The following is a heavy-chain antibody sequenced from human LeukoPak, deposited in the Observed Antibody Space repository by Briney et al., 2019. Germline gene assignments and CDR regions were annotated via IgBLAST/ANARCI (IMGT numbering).Heavy chain of an antibody. V-gene: IGHV3-30*04. CDR3: AGESFDF. CDR2: ISKDGSMK. CDR1: GFSFSNYA. J-gene: IGHJ3*01. Sequence: PGGSLRLSCAASGFSFSNYAMGWVRQAPGKGLEWVAVISKDGSMKYYPDSVKGRFTVSRDNSNHTLYLEMNSLKTEDTAVYYCAGESFDFWSQGTMVTVSS.